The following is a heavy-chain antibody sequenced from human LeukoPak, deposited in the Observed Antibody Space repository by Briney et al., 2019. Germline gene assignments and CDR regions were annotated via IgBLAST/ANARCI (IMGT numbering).Heavy chain of an antibody. CDR3: ASQYTSSRIFDD. CDR2: ISSSSTYI. V-gene: IGHV3-21*01. CDR1: GFTFSSYS. Sequence: GGSLRLSCAASGFTFSSYSMNWVRQAPGKGLEWVSSISSSSTYIYYADSVKGRFTVSRDNAKNSLYPQMNSLRAEDTAVYFCASQYTSSRIFDDWGQGTLVTVSS. D-gene: IGHD6-13*01. J-gene: IGHJ4*02.